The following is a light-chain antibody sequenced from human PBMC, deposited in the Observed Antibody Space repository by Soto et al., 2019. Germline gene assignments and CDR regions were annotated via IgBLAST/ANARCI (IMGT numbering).Light chain of an antibody. V-gene: IGLV2-8*01. CDR2: EVS. J-gene: IGLJ1*01. Sequence: QSVLTQPPSASGSPGQSVTISCTGTSSEVGGYNYVSWYQQHPGKAPKLMIYEVSKRPSGVPDRFSGSKSGNTASLTVSGLQAEDEADYYCSSYAGSLYVFGTGTKVTVL. CDR3: SSYAGSLYV. CDR1: SSEVGGYNY.